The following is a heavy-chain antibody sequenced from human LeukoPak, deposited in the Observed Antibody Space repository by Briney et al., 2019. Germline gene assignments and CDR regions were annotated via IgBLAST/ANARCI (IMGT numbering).Heavy chain of an antibody. J-gene: IGHJ3*02. D-gene: IGHD3-10*01. Sequence: PGGSLRLSCAASGFTFSSYWMSWVRQAPGKGLEWVANIKQDGSEKYYVDSAKGRFTISRDNAKNSLYLQMNSLRAEDTAVYYCARSMVRGANDAFDIWGQGTMVTVSS. V-gene: IGHV3-7*03. CDR1: GFTFSSYW. CDR2: IKQDGSEK. CDR3: ARSMVRGANDAFDI.